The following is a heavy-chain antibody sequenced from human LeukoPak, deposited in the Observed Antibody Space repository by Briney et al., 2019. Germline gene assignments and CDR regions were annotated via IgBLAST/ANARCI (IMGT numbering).Heavy chain of an antibody. J-gene: IGHJ5*02. V-gene: IGHV1-18*01. CDR3: ARSQHIVVVTANALGL. D-gene: IGHD2-21*02. CDR1: GYTFTSYG. CDR2: ISAYNGNT. Sequence: GASVKVSCKASGYTFTSYGISWVRQAPGQGLEWMGWISAYNGNTNYAQRLQGRVTMTTDTSTSTAYMELRSLRSDDTAVYYCARSQHIVVVTANALGLWGQGTLVTVSS.